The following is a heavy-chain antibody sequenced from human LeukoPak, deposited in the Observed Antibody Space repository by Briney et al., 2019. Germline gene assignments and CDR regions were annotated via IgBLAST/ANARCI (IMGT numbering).Heavy chain of an antibody. CDR2: IIPFFGSP. V-gene: IGHV1-69*01. CDR3: ASSRLTSVTSHPFDP. Sequence: IIPFFGSPNYAQKFHDRVRITADDSTSTSYMELSGLRSEDTAVYYCASSRLTSVTSHPFDPWGQGTLVTVSS. J-gene: IGHJ5*02. D-gene: IGHD4-11*01.